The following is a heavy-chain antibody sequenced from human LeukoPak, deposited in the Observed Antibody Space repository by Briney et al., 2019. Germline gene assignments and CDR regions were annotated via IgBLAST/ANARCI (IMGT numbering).Heavy chain of an antibody. J-gene: IGHJ4*02. CDR3: AKDRGYSGYDWEGVFDY. V-gene: IGHV3-30*02. CDR1: GFTFSSYG. Sequence: SGGSLRLSCAASGFTFSSYGMHWVRQAPGEGLEWVAFIRYDGSNKYYADSVKGRFTISRDNSKNTLYLQMNSLRAEDTAVYYCAKDRGYSGYDWEGVFDYWGQGTLVAVSS. D-gene: IGHD5-12*01. CDR2: IRYDGSNK.